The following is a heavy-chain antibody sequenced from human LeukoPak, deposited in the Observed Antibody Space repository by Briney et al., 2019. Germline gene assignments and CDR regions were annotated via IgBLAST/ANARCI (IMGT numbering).Heavy chain of an antibody. D-gene: IGHD2-15*01. V-gene: IGHV1-2*02. CDR2: INPNSGGT. Sequence: ASAKVSFKAPGYTFTGYYMHWVRQAPGQGLEWMGWINPNSGGTNYAQKFQGRVTITRDTSISTAYMELSRLRSDDTAVYYCAGRPRCSGGSCYSTFFDYWGQGTLVTVSS. CDR3: AGRPRCSGGSCYSTFFDY. CDR1: GYTFTGYY. J-gene: IGHJ4*02.